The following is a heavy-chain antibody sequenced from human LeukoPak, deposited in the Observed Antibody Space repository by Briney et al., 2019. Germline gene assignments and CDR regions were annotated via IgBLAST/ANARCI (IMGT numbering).Heavy chain of an antibody. CDR1: EYPISIGHG. Sequence: PSETLSLTCSVREYPISIGHGWGWIRRPPGKGREWMATISQDGSAELNTSLKRRVIVPVDTSKNQFSLNLTSVNAADTAVYYCAREHCAGGYCYFLDYWGQGTLVTVSS. CDR2: ISQDGSA. J-gene: IGHJ4*02. D-gene: IGHD2/OR15-2a*01. CDR3: AREHCAGGYCYFLDY. V-gene: IGHV4-38-2*02.